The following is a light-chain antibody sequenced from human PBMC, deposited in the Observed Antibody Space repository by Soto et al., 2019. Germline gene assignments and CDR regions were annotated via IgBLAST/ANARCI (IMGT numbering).Light chain of an antibody. CDR3: QSYDSSLSGPWV. Sequence: QLVLTQPPSVSGAPGQRVTISCTGSSSNIGAHYDVHWYQQLPGTAPKLLIFGSSNRPSGVPDRSSGSKSGTSASLAITGLQAEDEADYYCQSYDSSLSGPWVFGGGTKLTVL. V-gene: IGLV1-40*01. CDR2: GSS. CDR1: SSNIGAHYD. J-gene: IGLJ3*02.